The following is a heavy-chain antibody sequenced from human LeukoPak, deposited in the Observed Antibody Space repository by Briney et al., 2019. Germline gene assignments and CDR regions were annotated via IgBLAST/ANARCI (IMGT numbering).Heavy chain of an antibody. V-gene: IGHV4-59*01. D-gene: IGHD4-11*01. CDR3: ASSDTVTDANWFDP. CDR1: GGSISSYY. J-gene: IGHJ5*02. CDR2: IYYSGST. Sequence: KPSETLSLTCTVSGGSISSYYWSWIRQPPGKGLEWIGYIYYSGSTNYNPSLKSRVTISVDTSKNQFSLKLSSVTAADTAVYYCASSDTVTDANWFDPCGQGTLVTVSS.